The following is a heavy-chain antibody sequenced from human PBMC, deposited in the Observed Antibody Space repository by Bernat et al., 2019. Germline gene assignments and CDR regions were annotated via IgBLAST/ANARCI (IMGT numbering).Heavy chain of an antibody. Sequence: QVQLVQSGAEVKKPRASVKVSCKASGYTFTSYAMHWVRQAPGQRLEWMGWINAGNGNTKYSQKFQGRVTITRDTSASTAYMELSSLRSEDTAVYYCAIGAWIQLWFSPGYWGQGTLVTVSS. V-gene: IGHV1-3*01. J-gene: IGHJ4*02. CDR3: AIGAWIQLWFSPGY. CDR2: INAGNGNT. D-gene: IGHD5-18*01. CDR1: GYTFTSYA.